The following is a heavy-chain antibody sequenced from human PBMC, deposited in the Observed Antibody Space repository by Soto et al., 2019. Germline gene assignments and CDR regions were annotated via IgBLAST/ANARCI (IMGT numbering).Heavy chain of an antibody. J-gene: IGHJ2*01. Sequence: QVQVVQSGAEVKKPGASVKVACKASGYSFDTFGMSWVRQAPGQGLEWMGWISIEKGDTNSAQKFQDRVTMTTDTSTSTDYMVLRSLTSDDTAVYYCARCYCSVGSCFTCWHFDLWGRGTLVTVSS. CDR1: GYSFDTFG. CDR3: ARCYCSVGSCFTCWHFDL. D-gene: IGHD2-15*01. CDR2: ISIEKGDT. V-gene: IGHV1-18*01.